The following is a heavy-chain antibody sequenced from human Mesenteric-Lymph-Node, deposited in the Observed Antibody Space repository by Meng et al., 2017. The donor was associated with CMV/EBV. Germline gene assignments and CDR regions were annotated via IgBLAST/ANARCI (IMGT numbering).Heavy chain of an antibody. Sequence: DSISSGSYFWTWIRQPPGKGLEWIGYIYYSGTTNYNPSLKSRVTISVDTSNNQFSLKLASVTAADTALYFCARDTTGASRPYFFDYWGQGILVTVSS. CDR3: ARDTTGASRPYFFDY. V-gene: IGHV4-61*01. J-gene: IGHJ4*02. D-gene: IGHD1-26*01. CDR2: IYYSGTT. CDR1: DSISSGSYF.